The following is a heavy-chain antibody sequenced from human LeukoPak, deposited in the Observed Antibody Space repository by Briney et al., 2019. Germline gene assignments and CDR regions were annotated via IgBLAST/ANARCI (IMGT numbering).Heavy chain of an antibody. CDR1: GYTFTSNY. D-gene: IGHD2-15*01. J-gene: IGHJ4*02. Sequence: ASVKVSCKASGYTFTSNYMHWVRQAPGQGPEWMGVISPSGGSTTYAQKFQGRVTLTRDMSTSTDYLELSSLRAEDTAVYYCAKHGLPLVVISAPLDYWGQGTLVTVAS. V-gene: IGHV1-46*01. CDR3: AKHGLPLVVISAPLDY. CDR2: ISPSGGST.